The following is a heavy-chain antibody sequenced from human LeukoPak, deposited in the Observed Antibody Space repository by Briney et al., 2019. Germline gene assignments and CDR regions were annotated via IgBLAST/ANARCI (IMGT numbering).Heavy chain of an antibody. CDR3: ARGKIWSPVYLSH. J-gene: IGHJ4*02. Sequence: SETLSLTCTVSGGSISSGGYYWSWIRQPPGKGLEWIGYIYHSGSTYYNPSLKSRVTISVDTSKNQFSLRLSSVTAADTAVYYCARGKIWSPVYLSHWGQGILVTVSS. CDR2: IYHSGST. CDR1: GGSISSGGYY. V-gene: IGHV4-30-2*01. D-gene: IGHD3-10*01.